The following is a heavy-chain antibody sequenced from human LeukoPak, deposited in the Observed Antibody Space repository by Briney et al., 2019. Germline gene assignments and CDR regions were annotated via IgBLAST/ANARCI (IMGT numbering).Heavy chain of an antibody. CDR1: GFTFSNYW. V-gene: IGHV3-7*01. CDR2: IRQDGSEK. CDR3: AKSRGTYYYYYGMDV. Sequence: GGSLRLSCAASGFTFSNYWMSWVRQAPGKGLEWVATIRQDGSEKYYVDSVKGRFTISRDNSKNTLYLQMNSLRAEDTAVYYCAKSRGTYYYYYGMDVWGQGTTVTVSS. J-gene: IGHJ6*02. D-gene: IGHD3-16*01.